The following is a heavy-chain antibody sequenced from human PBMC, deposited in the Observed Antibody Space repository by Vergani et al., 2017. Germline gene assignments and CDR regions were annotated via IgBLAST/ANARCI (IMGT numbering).Heavy chain of an antibody. D-gene: IGHD5-12*01. CDR3: AKSVVNGLRSYYYYYYMDV. Sequence: EVQLLESGGGLAQPGGSLRLSCAASGFTFSSYAMSWVRQAPGKGLEWVSAISGSGGSTYYADSVKGRFTISRDNSKNTLYLQMNSLRAEDTAVYYCAKSVVNGLRSYYYYYYMDVWGKGTTVTVSS. CDR1: GFTFSSYA. J-gene: IGHJ6*03. V-gene: IGHV3-23*01. CDR2: ISGSGGST.